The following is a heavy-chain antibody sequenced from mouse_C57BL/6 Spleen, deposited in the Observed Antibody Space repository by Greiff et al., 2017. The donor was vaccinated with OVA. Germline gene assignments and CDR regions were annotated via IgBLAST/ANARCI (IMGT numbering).Heavy chain of an antibody. V-gene: IGHV5-17*01. CDR2: ISRGSSTI. Sequence: EVQLVESGGGLVKPGGSLKLSCAASGFTFSDYGMHWVRQAPGKGLEWVAYISRGSSTIYYADTVKGRFPFSRDNAKNTLFLQMTSLRSEDTVMYYSERDRLRGFAYWGQGTLVTVAA. D-gene: IGHD2-2*01. CDR3: ERDRLRGFAY. J-gene: IGHJ3*01. CDR1: GFTFSDYG.